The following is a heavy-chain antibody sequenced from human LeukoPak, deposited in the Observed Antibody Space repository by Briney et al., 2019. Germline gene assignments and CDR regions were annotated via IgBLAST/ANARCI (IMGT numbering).Heavy chain of an antibody. J-gene: IGHJ4*02. V-gene: IGHV1-2*04. CDR2: INPNSGGT. Sequence: ASVKVSCKASGYTFTGYYMHWARQAPGQGLEWMGWINPNSGGTNYAQKFQGWVTMTRDTSISTAYMELSRLRSDDTAVYYCAREYCSSTSCYFDYWGQGTLVTVSS. CDR1: GYTFTGYY. CDR3: AREYCSSTSCYFDY. D-gene: IGHD2-2*01.